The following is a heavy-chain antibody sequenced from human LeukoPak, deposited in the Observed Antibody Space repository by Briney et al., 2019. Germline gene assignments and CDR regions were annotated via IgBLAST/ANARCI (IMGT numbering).Heavy chain of an antibody. J-gene: IGHJ6*02. V-gene: IGHV4-34*01. CDR3: ARHGPGGYYNHGMDV. Sequence: SETLSLTCAVYGGSFSGYYWSWIRQPPGKGLEWIGEINHSGSTNYNPSLKSRVTISVDTSKNQFSLKMTSVTAADTAVYYCARHGPGGYYNHGMDVWGQGTTVTVSS. CDR2: INHSGST. D-gene: IGHD2-8*02. CDR1: GGSFSGYY.